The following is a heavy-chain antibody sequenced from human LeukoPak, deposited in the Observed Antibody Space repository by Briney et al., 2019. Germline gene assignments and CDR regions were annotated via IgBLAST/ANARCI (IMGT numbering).Heavy chain of an antibody. CDR1: GGSISSYY. D-gene: IGHD3-22*01. CDR3: ARHPNLGYDSSGPDY. Sequence: KASETLSLTCTVSGGSISSYYWSWIRQPPGKGLEWIGYIYYSGSTNYNPSLKSRVTISVDTSKNQFSLKLSSVTAADTAVYYCARHPNLGYDSSGPDYWGQGTLVTVSP. CDR2: IYYSGST. J-gene: IGHJ4*02. V-gene: IGHV4-59*08.